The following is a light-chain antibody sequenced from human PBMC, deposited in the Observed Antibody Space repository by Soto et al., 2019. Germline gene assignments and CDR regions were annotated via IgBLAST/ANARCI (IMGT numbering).Light chain of an antibody. CDR1: ISNLGSNF. CDR3: AAWDDSLSGVV. V-gene: IGLV1-47*01. CDR2: RNN. J-gene: IGLJ3*02. Sequence: QSVLTQPPSASGTPGQTVTISCSGSISNLGSNFIYWYQQLQGAAPKLLISRNNERPSGVPDRFSGSKSGTSASLAISGLRSEDEADYHCAAWDDSLSGVVFGGGTKLTVL.